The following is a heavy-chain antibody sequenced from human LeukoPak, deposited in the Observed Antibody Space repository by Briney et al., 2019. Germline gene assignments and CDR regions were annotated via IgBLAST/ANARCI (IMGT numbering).Heavy chain of an antibody. CDR2: IYTSGST. J-gene: IGHJ4*02. V-gene: IGHV4-61*02. D-gene: IGHD5-12*01. CDR1: GGSISSGTYY. CDR3: ARLGYSGSR. Sequence: SETLSLTCTVSGGSISSGTYYWSWIRQTAGKGLEWIGRIYTSGSTNYNPSHKSRVTISVDTSKNQFSLKLSSVTAADTAVYYCARLGYSGSRWGQGTLVTVSS.